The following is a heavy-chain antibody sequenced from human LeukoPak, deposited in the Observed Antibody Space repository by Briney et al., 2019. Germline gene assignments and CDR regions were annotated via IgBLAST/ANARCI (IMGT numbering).Heavy chain of an antibody. D-gene: IGHD4-11*01. CDR2: INQDGSEK. Sequence: GGSLRLSCAASGFTFSSYWMSWVRQAPGKGLEWVANINQDGSEKYYVDSVKGRFTISRDNAKNSLFLQMSSLRAEDTAVYYCAKNYRFFDYWGQGTLVTVSS. CDR1: GFTFSSYW. J-gene: IGHJ4*02. CDR3: AKNYRFFDY. V-gene: IGHV3-7*03.